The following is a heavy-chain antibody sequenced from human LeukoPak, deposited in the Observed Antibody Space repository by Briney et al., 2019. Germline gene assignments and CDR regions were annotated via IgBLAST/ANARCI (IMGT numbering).Heavy chain of an antibody. D-gene: IGHD1-26*01. CDR1: GFIVSGDF. Sequence: GGSLRLSCAASGFIVSGDFMSWVRQAPGKGLEWVSVICSDGSTYYADPVKGRFTISRDNSKNTLDLQMTGLRAEDTAVYYCARERGRGRDSPWFDYWGQGTLVTVSS. CDR3: ARERGRGRDSPWFDY. J-gene: IGHJ4*02. CDR2: ICSDGST. V-gene: IGHV3-53*01.